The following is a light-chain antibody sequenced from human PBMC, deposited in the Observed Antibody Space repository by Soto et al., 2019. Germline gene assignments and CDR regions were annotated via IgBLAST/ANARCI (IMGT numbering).Light chain of an antibody. J-gene: IGLJ1*01. V-gene: IGLV2-14*03. CDR2: EVS. Sequence: QSVLTQPASVSGSPGQSITISCTGTSSDVGAYRSVSWYQQHPDKAPKLIIYEVSHRASGVPDRFSGSKSDNTASLTISGLHTEDEADYFCSSSTRSSTYLFGTGTKLTVL. CDR3: SSSTRSSTYL. CDR1: SSDVGAYRS.